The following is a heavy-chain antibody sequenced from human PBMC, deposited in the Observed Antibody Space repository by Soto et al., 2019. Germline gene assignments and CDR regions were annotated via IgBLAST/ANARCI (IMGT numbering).Heavy chain of an antibody. CDR3: ARIKIYYGSSGPFDY. V-gene: IGHV1-2*02. D-gene: IGHD3-22*01. Sequence: ASVKVSCKASGYTFTGYYIHWVRQAPGQGLEWMGWMNPNNGDTNYAQKFQGRVTMTRDTSISTASMELSRLTSDDTAVYFCARIKIYYGSSGPFDYWGQGTLVTVSS. CDR2: MNPNNGDT. CDR1: GYTFTGYY. J-gene: IGHJ4*02.